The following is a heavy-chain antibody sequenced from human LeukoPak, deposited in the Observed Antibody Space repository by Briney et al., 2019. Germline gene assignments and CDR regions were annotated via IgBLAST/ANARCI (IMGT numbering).Heavy chain of an antibody. CDR2: ISYDGSNK. Sequence: GGSLRLSCAASGFTFSSYGMHWVRQAPGKGLEWVAVISYDGSNKYYADSVKGRFTISRDNSKNTLYLQMNSLRAEDTAVYYCAKVGGYSYGYGIFDYWGQGTLVTVSS. D-gene: IGHD5-18*01. V-gene: IGHV3-30*18. CDR3: AKVGGYSYGYGIFDY. CDR1: GFTFSSYG. J-gene: IGHJ4*02.